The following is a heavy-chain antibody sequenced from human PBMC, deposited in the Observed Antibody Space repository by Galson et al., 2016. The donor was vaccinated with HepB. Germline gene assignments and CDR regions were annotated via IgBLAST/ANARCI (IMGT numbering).Heavy chain of an antibody. CDR2: IRSKPYGETT. J-gene: IGHJ4*02. D-gene: IGHD3-9*01. CDR3: TRLSLDDWFSPFDY. V-gene: IGHV3-49*04. CDR1: GFTFGDYA. Sequence: SLRLSCAASGFTFGDYAMSWVRQAPGKGLEWVGVIRSKPYGETTKYAASVKGRFTISRDASKSIAYLQMNSLKTEDTAVYYCTRLSLDDWFSPFDYWGQGTLVTVSS.